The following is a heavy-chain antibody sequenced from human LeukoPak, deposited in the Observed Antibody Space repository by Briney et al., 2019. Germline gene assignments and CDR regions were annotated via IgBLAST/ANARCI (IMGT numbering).Heavy chain of an antibody. V-gene: IGHV1-69*05. CDR2: IIPILGTA. Sequence: SVKVSCKASGGTFSSYAISWVRQAPGQGLEWMGGIIPILGTANYAQKFQGRVTITTDESTSTAYMELSSLRSEDTAVYYCAIDVVAATGGYYYYYMDVWGKGTTVTVSS. CDR3: AIDVVAATGGYYYYYMDV. CDR1: GGTFSSYA. J-gene: IGHJ6*03. D-gene: IGHD2-15*01.